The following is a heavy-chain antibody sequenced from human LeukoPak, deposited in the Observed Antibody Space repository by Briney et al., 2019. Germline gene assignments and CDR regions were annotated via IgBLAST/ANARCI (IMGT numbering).Heavy chain of an antibody. D-gene: IGHD3-16*02. V-gene: IGHV3-21*01. Sequence: GGSLRLSCVASGFTFRSYSMNWVRQAPGKGLEWVSSISSRSSYTYYADSLKGRFTISRDNAKNSFYLQMNSLRAEDTALYYCARDRGGIGYYMDVWGKGTTVTVSS. CDR1: GFTFRSYS. J-gene: IGHJ6*03. CDR3: ARDRGGIGYYMDV. CDR2: ISSRSSYT.